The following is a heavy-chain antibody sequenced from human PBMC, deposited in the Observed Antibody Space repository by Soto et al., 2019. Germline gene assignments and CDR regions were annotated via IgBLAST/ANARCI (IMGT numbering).Heavy chain of an antibody. Sequence: AAVEFSCKASGYTFASSGISWVRQDPGQGLEWMGWISAYNGNTNYAQKLQGRVTMTTDTSTSTAYMELRSLRSDDTAVYYCARALVGYYDSSGYNDYWGQGTLVTVFS. CDR2: ISAYNGNT. CDR3: ARALVGYYDSSGYNDY. V-gene: IGHV1-18*04. CDR1: GYTFASSG. J-gene: IGHJ4*02. D-gene: IGHD3-22*01.